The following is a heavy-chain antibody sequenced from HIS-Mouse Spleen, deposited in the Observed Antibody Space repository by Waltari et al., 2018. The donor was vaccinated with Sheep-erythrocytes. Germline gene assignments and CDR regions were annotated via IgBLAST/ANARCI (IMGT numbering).Heavy chain of an antibody. J-gene: IGHJ3*02. CDR2: ISNDGSNK. CDR3: ARGAFDI. Sequence: QVQLVESGGGVVQPGRSLRLSCAASGFTFSSYAMHWVRQAPGKGLEWVAVISNDGSNKYYADYVKGRFTISRDNSKNTLYLQMNSLRAEDTAVYYCARGAFDIWGQGTMVTVSS. CDR1: GFTFSSYA. V-gene: IGHV3-30-3*01.